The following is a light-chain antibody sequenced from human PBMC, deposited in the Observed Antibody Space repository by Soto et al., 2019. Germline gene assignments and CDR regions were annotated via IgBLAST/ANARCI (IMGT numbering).Light chain of an antibody. CDR3: KSYAGSNTYV. V-gene: IGLV2-8*01. Sequence: QSVLTQPPSASGSPGQSVTISCTGTKNDVGFYDFVSWYQHHPGKAPRLIIYEVVQRPSGVPDRFSGSKSGNTASLTVSGLQAADEADYFCKSYAGSNTYVFGSGTQLTVL. CDR1: KNDVGFYDF. CDR2: EVV. J-gene: IGLJ1*01.